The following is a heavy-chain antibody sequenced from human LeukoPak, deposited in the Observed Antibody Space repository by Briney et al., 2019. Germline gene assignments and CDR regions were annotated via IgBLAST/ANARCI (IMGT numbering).Heavy chain of an antibody. D-gene: IGHD6-19*01. J-gene: IGHJ5*02. CDR2: ISYIGNT. Sequence: SETQSLTCTVSGGSISSYHWSWIRQPPGKGLEWIGYISYIGNTNYNPTLKSRVTISIDTPKNQFSLKLTSVTAADTAVYYCARGRGQQWLEPFDPWGQGTLVTVSS. V-gene: IGHV4-59*13. CDR1: GGSISSYH. CDR3: ARGRGQQWLEPFDP.